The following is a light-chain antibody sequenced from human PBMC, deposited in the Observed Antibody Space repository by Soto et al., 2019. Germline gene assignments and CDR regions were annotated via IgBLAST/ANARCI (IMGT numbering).Light chain of an antibody. J-gene: IGKJ1*01. V-gene: IGKV1-5*03. CDR1: QSVSGW. CDR2: SAS. CDR3: QQSYNTPT. Sequence: DIQMTQSPSTLSASVGDRVTITCRASQSVSGWLAWYRQKPGKAPELLIYSASTLETGVPSRFSGSGTGTDFTLTISSLQPEDFATYHCQQSYNTPTFGQGTRVEVK.